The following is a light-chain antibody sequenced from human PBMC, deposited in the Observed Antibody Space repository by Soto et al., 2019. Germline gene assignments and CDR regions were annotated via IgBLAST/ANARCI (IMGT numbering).Light chain of an antibody. CDR2: GAS. Sequence: EIVMTQSPATLSVSPGERATLSCRASQSVSSNLAWYQQKPGQAPRLLIYGASTRATGIPARFSGSRSGTELPLTISSLQSEDFAVYYCQQYNDWPRTFGQGTKVEIK. CDR3: QQYNDWPRT. V-gene: IGKV3-15*01. J-gene: IGKJ1*01. CDR1: QSVSSN.